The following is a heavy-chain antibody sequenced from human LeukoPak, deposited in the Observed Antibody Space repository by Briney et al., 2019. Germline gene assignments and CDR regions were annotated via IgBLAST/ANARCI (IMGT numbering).Heavy chain of an antibody. CDR3: ANMVQYCFHY. Sequence: GGSLRLSCAASGFTFSSYSMNWVRQAPGKGLEWVSYISSSGSTIYYADSVKGRFTISRDNAKNSLYLQMNSLRAEDTAVYYCANMVQYCFHYWGQGTLVTVSS. CDR2: ISSSGSTI. J-gene: IGHJ4*02. CDR1: GFTFSSYS. D-gene: IGHD3-10*01. V-gene: IGHV3-48*04.